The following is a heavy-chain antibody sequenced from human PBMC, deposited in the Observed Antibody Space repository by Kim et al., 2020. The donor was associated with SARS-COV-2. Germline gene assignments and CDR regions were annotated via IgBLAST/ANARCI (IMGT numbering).Heavy chain of an antibody. Sequence: KPQGRVTMTTDTSTGTAYMELRSLRSDDTAVYYCARVGGYSYGILWYFDYWGQGTLVTVSS. CDR3: ARVGGYSYGILWYFDY. J-gene: IGHJ4*02. D-gene: IGHD5-18*01. V-gene: IGHV1-18*01.